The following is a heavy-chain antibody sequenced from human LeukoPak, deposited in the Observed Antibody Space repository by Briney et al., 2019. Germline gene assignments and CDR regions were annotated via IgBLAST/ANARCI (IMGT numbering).Heavy chain of an antibody. CDR1: GFTFSNAW. D-gene: IGHD4-17*01. Sequence: PGGSLRLSCAASGFTFSNAWMSWVRQAPGKGLEWVGRIKSKTDGGTTDYAAPVKGRFTISRDDSKNTLYLQMNSMRAEDTAIYYCAKGHSDYGTGFDQWGQGTLVTVSS. J-gene: IGHJ4*02. CDR2: IKSKTDGGTT. CDR3: AKGHSDYGTGFDQ. V-gene: IGHV3-15*01.